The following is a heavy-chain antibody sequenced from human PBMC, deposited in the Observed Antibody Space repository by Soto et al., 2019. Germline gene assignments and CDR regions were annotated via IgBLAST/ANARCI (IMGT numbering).Heavy chain of an antibody. J-gene: IGHJ5*02. CDR3: ARLHCGSPNRDPLDP. CDR2: IYYSGST. D-gene: IGHD2-2*01. CDR1: GGSISSGGYY. V-gene: IGHV4-31*03. Sequence: PSDTLSLTCTVSGGSISSGGYYWSWIRQHPGKGLEWIGYIYYSGSTYYNPSLKSRVTMSVDTSKKQLSLRLSSVTAADTAVYYCARLHCGSPNRDPLDPWAQGTLVTVSA.